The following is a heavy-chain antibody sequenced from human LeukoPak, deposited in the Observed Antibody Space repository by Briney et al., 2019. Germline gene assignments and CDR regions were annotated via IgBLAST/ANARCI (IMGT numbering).Heavy chain of an antibody. CDR2: IYYSGST. CDR3: ARQKGPFDP. Sequence: PETLSLTCTVSGVSISSSSYYWGWIRQPPGKGLEWIGSIYYSGSTYYNPSLKSRVTISVDTSKNQFSLKLSSVTAADTAVYYCARQKGPFDPWGQGTLVTVSS. V-gene: IGHV4-39*01. CDR1: GVSISSSSYY. J-gene: IGHJ5*02.